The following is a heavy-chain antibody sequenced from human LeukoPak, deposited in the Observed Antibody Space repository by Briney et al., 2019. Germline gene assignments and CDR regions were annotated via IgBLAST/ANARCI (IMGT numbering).Heavy chain of an antibody. J-gene: IGHJ4*02. V-gene: IGHV3-30-3*01. Sequence: GRSLRLSCAASGFTFSSYAMHWVRQAPGKGLEWVAVISYDGSNKYYADSVKGRFTISRDNSKNTLYLQMNSLRAEDTAVYYCAKDMQDGYTLDYWGQXXXXXVSX. CDR2: ISYDGSNK. CDR1: GFTFSSYA. CDR3: AKDMQDGYTLDY. D-gene: IGHD5-24*01.